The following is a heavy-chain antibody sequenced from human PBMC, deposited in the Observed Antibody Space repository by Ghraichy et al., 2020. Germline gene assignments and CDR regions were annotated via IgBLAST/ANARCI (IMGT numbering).Heavy chain of an antibody. CDR1: GGSFSNYY. V-gene: IGHV4-34*01. D-gene: IGHD2-2*02. Sequence: SQTLSLTCAVYGGSFSNYYWSWIRQPPGKGLEWIGEINDSGSTNYNPSLKSRVTISVDTSKNQFSLKLSSVTAADTAVYYCARVYHWFDPWGQGTLVTVSS. CDR3: ARVYHWFDP. CDR2: INDSGST. J-gene: IGHJ5*02.